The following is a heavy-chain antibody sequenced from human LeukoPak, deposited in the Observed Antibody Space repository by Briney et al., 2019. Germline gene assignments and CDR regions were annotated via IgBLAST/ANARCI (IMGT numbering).Heavy chain of an antibody. D-gene: IGHD5-24*01. CDR3: ARGARWLLGWFDP. Sequence: ASVKVSCKASGYTFTSYDINWVRQATGQGLEWMGWMNPNSGNTGYTQKFQGRVTMTRNTSISTAYMELSSLRSEDTAVYYCARGARWLLGWFDPWGQGTLVTVSS. CDR2: MNPNSGNT. V-gene: IGHV1-8*01. J-gene: IGHJ5*02. CDR1: GYTFTSYD.